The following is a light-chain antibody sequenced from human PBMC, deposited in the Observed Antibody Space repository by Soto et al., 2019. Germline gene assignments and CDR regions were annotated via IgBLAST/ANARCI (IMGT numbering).Light chain of an antibody. Sequence: AIQSTPSPSSLSASVGPRFTSTFRASQGISSALDWYQQKPGKAPKVMIYDASSLESGVPSRFGGSGSGTDFTLTISSLQAEDFAIYYCLEDNDYQWTFGQGTKVDIK. CDR1: QGISSA. CDR3: LEDNDYQWT. V-gene: IGKV1D-13*01. CDR2: DAS. J-gene: IGKJ2*02.